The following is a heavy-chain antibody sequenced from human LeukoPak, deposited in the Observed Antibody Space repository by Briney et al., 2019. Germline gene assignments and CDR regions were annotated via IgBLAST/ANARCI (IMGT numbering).Heavy chain of an antibody. V-gene: IGHV3-33*01. D-gene: IGHD1-26*01. Sequence: GGSLRLSCAASGFVLNNYGMHWVRQAPGKGLEWVAVIWTDGSRKSYADSVKGRFTFTRDNSKNMLYLQMDSLRADDTAVYYCARRSIGTSGLDYWGQGILVTVSS. CDR2: IWTDGSRK. CDR1: GFVLNNYG. J-gene: IGHJ4*02. CDR3: ARRSIGTSGLDY.